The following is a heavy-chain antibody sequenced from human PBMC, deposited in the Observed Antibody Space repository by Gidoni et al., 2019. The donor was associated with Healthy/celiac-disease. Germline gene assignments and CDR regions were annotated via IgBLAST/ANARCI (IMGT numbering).Heavy chain of an antibody. CDR3: ARPGNWNYAGGDY. J-gene: IGHJ4*02. D-gene: IGHD1-7*01. V-gene: IGHV4-39*01. Sequence: QLQLQESGPGLVKPSETLSLPCPVSAGSIRSSSSYWGWIRQPPGKGLEWIGSIYYSGSTYYNPSLKSRVTISVDTSKNQFSLKLSSVTAADTAVYYCARPGNWNYAGGDYWGQGTLVTVSS. CDR1: AGSIRSSSSY. CDR2: IYYSGST.